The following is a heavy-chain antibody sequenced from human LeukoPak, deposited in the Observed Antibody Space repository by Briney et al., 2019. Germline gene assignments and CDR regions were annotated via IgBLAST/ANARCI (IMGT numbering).Heavy chain of an antibody. CDR3: ARPDIVGTRDPFDY. V-gene: IGHV1-46*01. D-gene: IGHD1-26*01. CDR2: IDPNGGST. J-gene: IGHJ4*02. Sequence: GASVKVSCKASGYTSSSNYMHWVRQAPGQGLEWMGIIDPNGGSTRYEQKFQGRVTMTRDTSTSTVYMELSSLRSEDTAVYYCARPDIVGTRDPFDYWGQGTLVIVSS. CDR1: GYTSSSNY.